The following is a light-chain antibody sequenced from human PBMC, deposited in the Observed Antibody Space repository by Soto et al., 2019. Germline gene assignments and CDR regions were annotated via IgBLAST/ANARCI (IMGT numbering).Light chain of an antibody. V-gene: IGKV3-11*01. CDR3: QQRGDWPPIT. J-gene: IGKJ5*01. CDR2: NAS. Sequence: EIVSTQSPATLSLSPGERAILSCRASQSVSTFLAWFQQKPGQPPRLLIYNASNRTTGIPARFSGSGSGTDFTLTISSLEPEDFAVYYCQQRGDWPPITFGQGTRLEIK. CDR1: QSVSTF.